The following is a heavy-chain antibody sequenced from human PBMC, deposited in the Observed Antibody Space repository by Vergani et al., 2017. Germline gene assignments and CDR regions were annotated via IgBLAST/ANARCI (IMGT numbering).Heavy chain of an antibody. CDR1: GGSISSSSYY. J-gene: IGHJ5*02. Sequence: QLQLQESGPGLVKPSETLSLTCTVSGGSISSSSYYWGWIRQPPGKGLEWIGSIYYSGSTYYNPSLKSQVTISVDTSNNQFSLKLSSVTAADTAVYYCVRQVPRLRTAKGREGGWFDPGGQGTLVTVSS. CDR3: VRQVPRLRTAKGREGGWFDP. D-gene: IGHD5-24*01. CDR2: IYYSGST. V-gene: IGHV4-39*01.